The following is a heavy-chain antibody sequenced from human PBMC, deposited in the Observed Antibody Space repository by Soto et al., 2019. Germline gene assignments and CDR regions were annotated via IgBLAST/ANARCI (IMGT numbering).Heavy chain of an antibody. V-gene: IGHV1-46*01. D-gene: IGHD2-21*02. CDR1: GYTFTSYY. CDR3: AGDVAYCGGDCYSRGFFDY. Sequence: ASVKVSCKASGYTFTSYYMHCVRQAPGQGLEWMGIINPSGGSTSYAQKFQGRVTMTRDTSTSTVYMELSSLRSEDTAVYYCAGDVAYCGGDCYSRGFFDYWGQGTLVTVSS. J-gene: IGHJ4*02. CDR2: INPSGGST.